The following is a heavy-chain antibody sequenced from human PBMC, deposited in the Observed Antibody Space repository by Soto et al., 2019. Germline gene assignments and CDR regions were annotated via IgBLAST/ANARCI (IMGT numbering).Heavy chain of an antibody. V-gene: IGHV1-69*06. CDR2: IIPIFGTA. CDR1: GGTFSSYA. D-gene: IGHD3-3*01. J-gene: IGHJ6*02. CDR3: ARHLYDFCSGYHSNYYCYGMDV. Sequence: QVQLVQSGAEVKKPGSTVKVSFKASGGTFSSYAISWVRQAPGQGLEWMGGIIPIFGTANYAQKFQGRVTITADKSTSTAYMELSSLRSEDTAVYYCARHLYDFCSGYHSNYYCYGMDVWGQGTTVTASS.